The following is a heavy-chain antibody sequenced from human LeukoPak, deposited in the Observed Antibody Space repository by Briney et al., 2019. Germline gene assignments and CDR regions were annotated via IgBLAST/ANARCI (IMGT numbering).Heavy chain of an antibody. D-gene: IGHD4-23*01. CDR1: GGSFSGYY. CDR2: INHSGST. CDR3: ARGLGGNSTFDY. V-gene: IGHV4-34*01. Sequence: PSETLSLTCAVYGGSFSGYYWSWIRQPPGKGLEWIGEINHSGSTNYNPSLKSRVTISVDTSKNQFSLKLSSVTAADTAVYYCARGLGGNSTFDYWGQGTLATVSS. J-gene: IGHJ4*02.